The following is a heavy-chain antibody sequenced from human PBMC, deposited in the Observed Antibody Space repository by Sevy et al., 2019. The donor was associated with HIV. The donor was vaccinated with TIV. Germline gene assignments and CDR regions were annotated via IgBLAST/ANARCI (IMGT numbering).Heavy chain of an antibody. J-gene: IGHJ6*02. CDR3: ARAGGLVDGGMDV. CDR1: GFTFSNYN. V-gene: IGHV3-21*01. Sequence: GESLKISCAASGFTFSNYNMNWVRQAPGKGLEWVSSITSSSKFKYYADSLKGRLTISRDDAKNSVFLQINSLRVEDTAVYYCARAGGLVDGGMDVWGQGTTVTVSS. CDR2: ITSSSKFK. D-gene: IGHD3-16*01.